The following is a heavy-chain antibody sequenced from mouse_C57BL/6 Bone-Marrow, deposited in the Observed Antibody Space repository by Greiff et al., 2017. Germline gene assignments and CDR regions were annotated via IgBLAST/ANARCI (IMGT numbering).Heavy chain of an antibody. J-gene: IGHJ3*01. Sequence: EVKLVDSGPELVKPGASVKISCKASGYTFTDYYMNWVKQSHGKSLEWIGDINPNNGGTSYNQKFKGKATLTVDKSSSTAYMELRSLTSEDSAVYYCARDGYYEFAYWGQGTLVTVSA. D-gene: IGHD2-3*01. CDR3: ARDGYYEFAY. CDR2: INPNNGGT. CDR1: GYTFTDYY. V-gene: IGHV1-26*01.